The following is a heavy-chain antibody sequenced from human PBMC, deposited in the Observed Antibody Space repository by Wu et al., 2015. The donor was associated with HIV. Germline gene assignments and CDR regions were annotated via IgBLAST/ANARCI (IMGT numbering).Heavy chain of an antibody. V-gene: IGHV1-18*01. D-gene: IGHD2-2*01. J-gene: IGHJ4*02. CDR2: ISAYNGNT. CDR1: GYRFSLYG. Sequence: QVQLVQSGAEVKKPGASVKVSCKASGYRFSLYGISWVRQAPGQGLEWVGWISAYNGNTDFAQKFQDRVTMTTDTSTDRAYMELRSLRSDDTAVYYCATSPAGGHCTRPSCVDFDYWGPREPWSPSPQ. CDR3: ATSPAGGHCTRPSCVDFDY.